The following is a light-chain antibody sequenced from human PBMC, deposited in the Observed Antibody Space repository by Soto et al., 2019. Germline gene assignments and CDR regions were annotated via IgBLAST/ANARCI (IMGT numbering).Light chain of an antibody. CDR2: KAS. CDR1: QNINNW. J-gene: IGKJ2*01. V-gene: IGKV1-5*03. Sequence: DIQMTQSPSTLYASVGDRVTITCRASQNINNWLAWYQQKPGKAPKLLIYKASSSESGVPSRFSGSGSGTEFTLTINSLQPDDFATYYCQQYNSYSYTFGQGTRLEIK. CDR3: QQYNSYSYT.